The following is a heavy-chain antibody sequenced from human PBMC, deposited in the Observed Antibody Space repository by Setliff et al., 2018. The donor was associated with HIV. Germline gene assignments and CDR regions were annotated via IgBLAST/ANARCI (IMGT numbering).Heavy chain of an antibody. CDR1: GFTFSSYS. Sequence: PGGSLRLSCAASGFTFSSYSMNWVRQAPGKGLEWVSSISSGSSYIYYAESVKGRFTISRDNAKNSLFLQMNSLRAEDTAVYYCASIELAAMVPVDYWGQGTLVTV. D-gene: IGHD5-18*01. J-gene: IGHJ4*02. CDR2: ISSGSSYI. CDR3: ASIELAAMVPVDY. V-gene: IGHV3-21*01.